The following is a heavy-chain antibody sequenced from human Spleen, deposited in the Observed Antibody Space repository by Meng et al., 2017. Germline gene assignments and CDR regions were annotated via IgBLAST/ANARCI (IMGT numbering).Heavy chain of an antibody. Sequence: SVKVSCKPSGYNFPDYWLHWVRRAPGQGLEWMGRIDPKSGDTHYAQRFQGRVTMTGDTSISTAYMELSGLRSDDTAMYYCARMGGGTRVAAAGTPYYFDYWGQGTLVTVSS. J-gene: IGHJ4*02. CDR1: GYNFPDYW. CDR3: ARMGGGTRVAAAGTPYYFDY. CDR2: IDPKSGDT. V-gene: IGHV1-2*06. D-gene: IGHD6-13*01.